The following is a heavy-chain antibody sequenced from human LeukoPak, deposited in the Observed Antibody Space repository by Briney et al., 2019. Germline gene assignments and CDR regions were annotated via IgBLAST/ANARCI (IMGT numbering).Heavy chain of an antibody. J-gene: IGHJ6*02. CDR3: GGAAAGDVYYYGMDV. Sequence: RQXPGKGREWVAXIKQDGSEKYYVDSVKGRFTISRDNAKNSLYLQMNSLRAEDTAVYYCGGAAAGDVYYYGMDVWGQGTTVTVSS. CDR2: IKQDGSEK. D-gene: IGHD6-13*01. V-gene: IGHV3-7*03.